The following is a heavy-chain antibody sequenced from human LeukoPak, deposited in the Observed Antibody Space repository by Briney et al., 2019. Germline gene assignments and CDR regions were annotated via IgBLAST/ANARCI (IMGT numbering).Heavy chain of an antibody. V-gene: IGHV3-23*01. D-gene: IGHD3-22*01. J-gene: IGHJ4*02. CDR2: ISGSGGST. CDR3: ANRVTMIVVVTSTWWYFDY. Sequence: GGSLRLSCAASGFTFSSYAMSWVRQAPGKGLEWVSAISGSGGSTYYADSVKGRFTISRDNSKNTLYLQMNSLRAEDTAVYYCANRVTMIVVVTSTWWYFDYWGQGTLVTVSS. CDR1: GFTFSSYA.